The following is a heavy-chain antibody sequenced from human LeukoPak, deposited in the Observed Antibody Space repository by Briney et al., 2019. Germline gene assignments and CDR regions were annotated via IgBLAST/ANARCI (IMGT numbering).Heavy chain of an antibody. CDR2: IYYSGST. V-gene: IGHV4-39*01. Sequence: SETQSLTCAVSGGSISSSSYYWGWIRQPPGKGLEWIGSIYYSGSTYYNPSLKSRVTISVDTSKNQFSLKLSSVTAADTAVYYCASMVRFLEWLFWFDPWGQGALVTVSS. D-gene: IGHD3-3*01. CDR3: ASMVRFLEWLFWFDP. CDR1: GGSISSSSYY. J-gene: IGHJ5*02.